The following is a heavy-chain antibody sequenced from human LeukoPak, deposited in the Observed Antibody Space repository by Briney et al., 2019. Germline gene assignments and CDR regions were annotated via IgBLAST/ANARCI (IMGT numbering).Heavy chain of an antibody. D-gene: IGHD3-10*01. V-gene: IGHV4-59*04. CDR1: GYSISSYY. Sequence: PSETLSLTCTVSGYSISSYYWSWIRQPPGKGLEWIGTIYYRGSTYYKPSLKSRVTISVDTSKNQFSLKLRSVTATDTAVYYCAKSLYNYKSGTYFRPFDSWGQGTLVTVSS. CDR2: IYYRGST. CDR3: AKSLYNYKSGTYFRPFDS. J-gene: IGHJ4*02.